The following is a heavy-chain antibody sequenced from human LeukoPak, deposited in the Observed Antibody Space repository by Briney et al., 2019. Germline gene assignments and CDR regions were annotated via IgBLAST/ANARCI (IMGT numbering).Heavy chain of an antibody. Sequence: GGSLRLSCAASGFTVSSNYMSWVRQAPGKGLEWVSVIYSGGSTYYADSVKGRSTISRDNSKNTLYLQMNSLRAEDTAVYYCARTYYYDSSGYLGPDYWGQGTLVTVSS. D-gene: IGHD3-22*01. J-gene: IGHJ4*02. V-gene: IGHV3-66*01. CDR2: IYSGGST. CDR3: ARTYYYDSSGYLGPDY. CDR1: GFTVSSNY.